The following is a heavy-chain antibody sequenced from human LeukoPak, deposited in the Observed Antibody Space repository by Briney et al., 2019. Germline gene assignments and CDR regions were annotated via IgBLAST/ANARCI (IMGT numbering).Heavy chain of an antibody. CDR2: IWYDGSSK. CDR1: GFTFITYG. CDR3: AREINNYGMDV. J-gene: IGHJ6*02. Sequence: GGSLRLSCAASGFTFITYGMHWVRQAPGKELEWVALIWYDGSSKYYADSVMGRFTISRDNSKNTVYLQTNSLRAEDMAVYYSAREINNYGMDVWGQGTTVTVSS. V-gene: IGHV3-33*01.